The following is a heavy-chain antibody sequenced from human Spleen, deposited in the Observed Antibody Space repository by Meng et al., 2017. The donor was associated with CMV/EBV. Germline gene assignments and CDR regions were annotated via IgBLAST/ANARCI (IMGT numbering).Heavy chain of an antibody. J-gene: IGHJ3*02. V-gene: IGHV1-2*02. D-gene: IGHD2-2*01. CDR1: AYSFTGYY. CDR3: AREDIVVVPAAIEEAFDI. Sequence: ASVKVSCKASAYSFTGYYMHWVRQAPGQGLEWMGWINPNSGGTNYAQKFQGRVTMTRDTSISTAYMELSRLRSDDTAVYYCAREDIVVVPAAIEEAFDIWGQGTMVTVSS. CDR2: INPNSGGT.